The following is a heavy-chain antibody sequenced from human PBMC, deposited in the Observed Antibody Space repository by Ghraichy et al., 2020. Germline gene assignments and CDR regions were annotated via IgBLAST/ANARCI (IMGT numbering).Heavy chain of an antibody. D-gene: IGHD3-16*02. CDR1: GFTFSSYA. CDR2: ISGSGGST. CDR3: AKVRYYDYVWGSYRYPLDC. J-gene: IGHJ4*02. Sequence: GEALNISCAASGFTFSSYAMSWVRQAPGKGLEWVSAISGSGGSTYYADSVKGRFTISRDNSKNTLYLQMNSLRAEDTAVYYCAKVRYYDYVWGSYRYPLDCWGQGTLVTVSS. V-gene: IGHV3-23*01.